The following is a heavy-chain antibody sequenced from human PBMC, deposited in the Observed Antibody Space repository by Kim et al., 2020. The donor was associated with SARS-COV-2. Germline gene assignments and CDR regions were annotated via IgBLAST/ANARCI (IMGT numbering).Heavy chain of an antibody. J-gene: IGHJ4*02. Sequence: GGSLRLSCTASGFTFRTCAMYWVRQAPGKGLEYVATISSDGETTYYVDSVKGGFTISRDNSKNTLYLQMGSLRTEDTALYYCARTYGSGRHSVGFYYFDYWGQGTLVTVSS. CDR1: GFTFRTCA. D-gene: IGHD1-26*01. V-gene: IGHV3-64*02. CDR2: ISSDGETT. CDR3: ARTYGSGRHSVGFYYFDY.